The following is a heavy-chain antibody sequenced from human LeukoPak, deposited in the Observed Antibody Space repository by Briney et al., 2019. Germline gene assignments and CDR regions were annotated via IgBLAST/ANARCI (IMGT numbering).Heavy chain of an antibody. Sequence: GGSVRLSCAASGFTFSSYTMSRVRQAPGKGLKWVSAISHTSEYTYHADSVKGRFTISRDNSKNTLYLQMNSLRAEDTAMYYCAKGSSAGRPYYFDYWGQGTLVTVSS. J-gene: IGHJ4*02. D-gene: IGHD3-10*01. CDR3: AKGSSAGRPYYFDY. CDR2: ISHTSEYT. V-gene: IGHV3-23*01. CDR1: GFTFSSYT.